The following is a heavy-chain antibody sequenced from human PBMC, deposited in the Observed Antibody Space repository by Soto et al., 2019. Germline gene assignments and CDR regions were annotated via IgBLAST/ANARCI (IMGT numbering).Heavy chain of an antibody. CDR3: AKDQGTDYNWNHFDY. J-gene: IGHJ4*02. CDR2: ISYDGSNK. CDR1: GFTFSSYG. D-gene: IGHD1-20*01. Sequence: PGESLRLSCAASGFTFSSYGMHWVRQAPGKGLEWVAVISYDGSNKYYADSVKGRFTISRDNSKNTLYLQMNSLRAEDTAVYYCAKDQGTDYNWNHFDYWGQGTLVTVSS. V-gene: IGHV3-30*18.